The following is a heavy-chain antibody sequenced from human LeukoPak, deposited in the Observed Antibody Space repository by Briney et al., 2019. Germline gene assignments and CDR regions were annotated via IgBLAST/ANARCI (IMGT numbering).Heavy chain of an antibody. V-gene: IGHV4-59*02. Sequence: SETLSLTCSVSGGSVSSDYWGWIRQPPGKGLEYIGYIHHSGTTNQTPSLKSRVTISLDTSKNQFSLKLTSVTAADTAVYYCARLPTSGYYYYGMDVWGQGTTVTVSS. D-gene: IGHD3-10*01. CDR3: ARLPTSGYYYYGMDV. J-gene: IGHJ6*02. CDR2: IHHSGTT. CDR1: GGSVSSDY.